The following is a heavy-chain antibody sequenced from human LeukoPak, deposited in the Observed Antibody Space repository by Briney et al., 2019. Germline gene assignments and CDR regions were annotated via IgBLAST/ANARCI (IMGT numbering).Heavy chain of an antibody. CDR2: ISYDGSNK. CDR3: ARESYYDSSSDY. CDR1: GFTFSSYA. V-gene: IGHV3-30-3*01. J-gene: IGHJ4*02. D-gene: IGHD3-22*01. Sequence: PGGSLRLSCAASGFTFSSYAMHWVCQAPGKGLEWVAVISYDGSNKYYADSVKGRFTISRDNSKNTLYLQMNSLRAEDTAVYYCARESYYDSSSDYWGQGTLVTVSS.